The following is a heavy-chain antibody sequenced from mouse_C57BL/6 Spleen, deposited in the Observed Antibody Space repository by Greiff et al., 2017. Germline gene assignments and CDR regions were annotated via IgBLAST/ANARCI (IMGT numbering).Heavy chain of an antibody. CDR2: INPSNGGT. V-gene: IGHV1-53*01. J-gene: IGHJ4*01. D-gene: IGHD2-1*01. Sequence: QVQLQQPGTELVKPGASVKLSCKASGYTFTSYWMHWVKQRPGQGLEWIGNINPSNGGTNYNEKFKSKATLTVDKSSSTAYMQRSSLTSEDSAVYYCARGDRNYPAMDYGGQGTSVTVSS. CDR1: GYTFTSYW. CDR3: ARGDRNYPAMDY.